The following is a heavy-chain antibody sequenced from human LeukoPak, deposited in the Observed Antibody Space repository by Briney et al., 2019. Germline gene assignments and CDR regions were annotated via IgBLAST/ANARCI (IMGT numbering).Heavy chain of an antibody. D-gene: IGHD3/OR15-3a*01. CDR2: IDDSGTT. J-gene: IGHJ6*03. V-gene: IGHV4-39*07. Sequence: PSETLSLTCSVSGGSISTKNYNWGWIRQPPGQGLEWIGNIDDSGTTHYFPSLKSRVTISRDTPNNQFSLKLSSVTAADTAVYYCARGTCYMDVWGKGTTVTVSS. CDR3: ARGTCYMDV. CDR1: GGSISTKNYN.